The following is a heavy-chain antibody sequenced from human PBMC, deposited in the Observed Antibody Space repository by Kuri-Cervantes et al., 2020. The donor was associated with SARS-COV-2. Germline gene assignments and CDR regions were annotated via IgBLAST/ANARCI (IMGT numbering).Heavy chain of an antibody. V-gene: IGHV4-34*01. J-gene: IGHJ4*02. CDR2: INHSGST. CDR3: ARDSGSDY. Sequence: GSLRLSCAVYGGSFSGYYWSWIRQPPGKGLEWIGEINHSGSTNYNPSLKSRVTISVDTSKNQFSLKLSSVTAADTAVYYCARDSGSDYWGQGTLVTVSS. CDR1: GGSFSGYY. D-gene: IGHD3-10*01.